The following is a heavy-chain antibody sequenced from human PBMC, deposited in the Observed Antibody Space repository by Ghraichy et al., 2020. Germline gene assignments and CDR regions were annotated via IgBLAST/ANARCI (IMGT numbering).Heavy chain of an antibody. V-gene: IGHV4-59*01. CDR1: GGSISNYY. CDR2: IYYSGST. Sequence: SETLSLTCTVSGGSISNYYWSWIRQPPGKGLEWIGYIYYSGSTNYNPSLQSRVAISVDTSKNQFSLKLRSVTAADTAVYYCARRADRAFDIWGQGTMVTVSS. J-gene: IGHJ3*02. CDR3: ARRADRAFDI.